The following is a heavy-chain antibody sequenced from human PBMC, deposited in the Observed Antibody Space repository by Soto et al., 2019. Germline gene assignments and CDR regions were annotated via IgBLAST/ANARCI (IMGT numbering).Heavy chain of an antibody. CDR1: GGTFSSYA. Sequence: QVQLVQSGAEVKKPGSSVKVSCKASGGTFSSYAISWVRQAPGQGLEWMGGIIPIFGTANYAQKFQGRVTITADESTSTAYMELSSLRSEDTAVYYCARGKSRGITGTLRPGGYNWFDPWGQGTLVTVSS. V-gene: IGHV1-69*01. CDR2: IIPIFGTA. CDR3: ARGKSRGITGTLRPGGYNWFDP. D-gene: IGHD1-20*01. J-gene: IGHJ5*02.